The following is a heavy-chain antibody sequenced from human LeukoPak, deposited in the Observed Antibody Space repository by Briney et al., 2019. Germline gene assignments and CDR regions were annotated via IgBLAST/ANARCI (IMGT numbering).Heavy chain of an antibody. CDR3: ARDGSYSSGYFDF. CDR2: ISSSDGTI. V-gene: IGHV3-48*03. Sequence: GGSLRLSCAASGFTFSSYEMNWVRQAPGKGLEWVSYISSSDGTIYYADSVKGRFTISRDNAKNSLYLQMNSLRAEDTAVYYCARDGSYSSGYFDFWGQGTLVTVSS. CDR1: GFTFSSYE. D-gene: IGHD6-19*01. J-gene: IGHJ4*02.